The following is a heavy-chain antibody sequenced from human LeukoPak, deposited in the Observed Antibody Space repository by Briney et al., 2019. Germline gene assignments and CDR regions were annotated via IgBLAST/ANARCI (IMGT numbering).Heavy chain of an antibody. J-gene: IGHJ3*01. Sequence: SGGSLRLSCAASGLTFNKTAMSWVRQSPGKGLEWVSAIGVSAGSTYYADFAKGRFTISRDNSKNTLYLQMNNLSAEDTAVYYCMTLIIILTGAFDFWGQGTVVTVST. CDR3: MTLIIILTGAFDF. CDR1: GLTFNKTA. D-gene: IGHD7-27*01. CDR2: IGVSAGST. V-gene: IGHV3-23*01.